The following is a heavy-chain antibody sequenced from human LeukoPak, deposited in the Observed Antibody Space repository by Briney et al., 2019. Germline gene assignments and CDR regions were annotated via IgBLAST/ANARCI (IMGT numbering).Heavy chain of an antibody. J-gene: IGHJ3*02. Sequence: GGSLRLSCAASGCTFSSYAMHWVRQAPGKGLEWVAVISYDGSNKYYADSVKGRFTISRDNSKNTLYLQMNSLRAEDTAVYYCARDGPPYYYDSSGYQGLSDAFDIWGQGTMVTVSS. CDR2: ISYDGSNK. CDR3: ARDGPPYYYDSSGYQGLSDAFDI. V-gene: IGHV3-30-3*01. CDR1: GCTFSSYA. D-gene: IGHD3-22*01.